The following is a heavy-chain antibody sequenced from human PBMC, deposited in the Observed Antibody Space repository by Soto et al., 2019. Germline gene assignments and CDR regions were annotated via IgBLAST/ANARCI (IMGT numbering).Heavy chain of an antibody. CDR1: GYRFTRSW. V-gene: IGHV5-51*01. J-gene: IGHJ3*02. D-gene: IGHD3-3*01. Sequence: GESLKISCKGSGYRFTRSWIGWVRQMPGKGLEWMGIIFPGDSDSRYSPSFQGQVIISVDKSINTAYLQWNSLEASDTAMYYCARVLDVAPTLFLGAFDIWGQGTMVTVSS. CDR3: ARVLDVAPTLFLGAFDI. CDR2: IFPGDSDS.